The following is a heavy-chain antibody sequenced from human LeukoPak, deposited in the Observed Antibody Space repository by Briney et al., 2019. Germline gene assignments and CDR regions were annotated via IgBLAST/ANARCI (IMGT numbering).Heavy chain of an antibody. CDR2: FNPADSNT. V-gene: IGHV5-51*01. CDR3: ARHYSYHWFGY. J-gene: IGHJ4*02. Sequence: GESLKISCKGSGYSFTNYWIAWVRQMPGKGLEWMGNFNPADSNTRYSPSFQGQVTFSADKSISTAYMQWRSLEASDTAMYYCARHYSYHWFGYWGQGTLVTVSS. D-gene: IGHD1-1*01. CDR1: GYSFTNYW.